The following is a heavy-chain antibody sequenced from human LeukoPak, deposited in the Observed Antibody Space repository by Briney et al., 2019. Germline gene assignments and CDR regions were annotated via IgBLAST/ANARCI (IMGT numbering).Heavy chain of an antibody. J-gene: IGHJ6*03. CDR1: GGSISSYY. CDR2: IYYSGST. V-gene: IGHV4-59*01. D-gene: IGHD3-16*01. Sequence: PSETLSLTCTVSGGSISSYYWSWIRQPPGKGLEWIGYIYYSGSTNYNPSLKSRVTISVDTSKNQFSLKLSSVTAADTAVYYCAKEMLITPSYYMDVWGKGTTVTISS. CDR3: AKEMLITPSYYMDV.